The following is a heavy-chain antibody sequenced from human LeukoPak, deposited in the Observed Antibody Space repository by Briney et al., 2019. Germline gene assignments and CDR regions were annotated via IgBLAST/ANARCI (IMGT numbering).Heavy chain of an antibody. CDR3: AKDGADYYDSSGYYHSPRSDYFDY. D-gene: IGHD3-22*01. CDR1: GFTFSSYA. Sequence: GGSLRLSCAASGFTFSSYAMSWVRQAPGKGLEWVSAISGSGGSTYYADSVKGRFTISRDNSKNTLYLQMNSLRAEDTAVYYCAKDGADYYDSSGYYHSPRSDYFDYWGQGTLVTVSS. CDR2: ISGSGGST. V-gene: IGHV3-23*01. J-gene: IGHJ4*02.